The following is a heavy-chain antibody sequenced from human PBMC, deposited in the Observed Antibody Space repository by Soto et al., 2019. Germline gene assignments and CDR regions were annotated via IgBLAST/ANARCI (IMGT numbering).Heavy chain of an antibody. CDR2: IIPIFGTA. CDR1: GGTFSSYA. D-gene: IGHD3-9*01. V-gene: IGHV1-69*13. J-gene: IGHJ4*02. Sequence: ASVKVSCKASGGTFSSYAISWVRQAPGQGLEWMGGIIPIFGTANYARKFQGRVTITADESTSTAYMELSSLRSEDTAVYYCARVRGPTHYDILTGYLNYWGQGTLVTVSS. CDR3: ARVRGPTHYDILTGYLNY.